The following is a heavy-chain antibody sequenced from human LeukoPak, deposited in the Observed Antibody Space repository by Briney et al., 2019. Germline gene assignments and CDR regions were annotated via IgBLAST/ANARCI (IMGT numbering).Heavy chain of an antibody. D-gene: IGHD3-3*01. CDR2: INHSGST. Sequence: PSQTLSLTCAVSGGSISSGGYSWSWIRQPPGKGLEWIGEINHSGSTNYNPSLKSRVTISVDTSKNQFSLKLSSVTAADTAVYYCARGRRLYYDFWSGYHSLFDYWGQGTLVTVSS. CDR1: GGSISSGGYS. J-gene: IGHJ4*02. V-gene: IGHV4-30-2*01. CDR3: ARGRRLYYDFWSGYHSLFDY.